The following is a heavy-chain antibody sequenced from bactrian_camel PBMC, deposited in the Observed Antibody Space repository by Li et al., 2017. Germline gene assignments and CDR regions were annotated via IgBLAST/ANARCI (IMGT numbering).Heavy chain of an antibody. D-gene: IGHD3*01. CDR3: AARQQYYCPEFARISGREYKY. J-gene: IGHJ4*01. Sequence: EVQLVESGGGSVQAGGSLRLSCVRTGYTFSGLCMGWFRQAPGKEREVVAYIYSGGGSAYVRDSVKGRFTISVDNAKNTLSLQMNDLTPEDTAMYFCAARQQYYCPEFARISGREYKYWGQGTQVTVS. CDR2: IYSGGGSA. V-gene: IGHV3S59*01. CDR1: GYTFSGLC.